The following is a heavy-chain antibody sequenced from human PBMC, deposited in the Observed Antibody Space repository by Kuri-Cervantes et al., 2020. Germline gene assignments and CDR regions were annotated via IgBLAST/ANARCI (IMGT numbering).Heavy chain of an antibody. Sequence: GESLKISCAASGFTFSSYGMHWVRQAPGKGLEWVAVISYDGSNKYYADSVKGRFTISRDNAKNSLYLQMNSLRDEDTAVYYCARDKGIRLLWFGESIGMDVWGQGTTVHRLL. V-gene: IGHV3-30*03. D-gene: IGHD3-10*01. J-gene: IGHJ6*02. CDR2: ISYDGSNK. CDR1: GFTFSSYG. CDR3: ARDKGIRLLWFGESIGMDV.